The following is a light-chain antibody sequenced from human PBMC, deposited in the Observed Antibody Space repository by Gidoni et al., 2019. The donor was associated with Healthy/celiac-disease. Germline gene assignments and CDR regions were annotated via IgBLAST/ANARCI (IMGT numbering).Light chain of an antibody. Sequence: DIVMTQSPISLPVTPGEPASISCRSSQSLLHSSGYNYLDCYLQKPGQSPQLLIYLGSNRASGVPYSFGGRGSGTYFTLKISRVDAEDVRVYYCMQALQTPLTFGQGTKVEIK. CDR1: QSLLHSSGYNY. CDR2: LGS. J-gene: IGKJ1*01. CDR3: MQALQTPLT. V-gene: IGKV2-28*01.